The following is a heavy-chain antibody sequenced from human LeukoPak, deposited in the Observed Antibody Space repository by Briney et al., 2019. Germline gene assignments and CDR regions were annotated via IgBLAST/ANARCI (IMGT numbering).Heavy chain of an antibody. D-gene: IGHD3-3*01. CDR3: ARRNFWSGYSLDYFDY. V-gene: IGHV5-51*01. CDR1: GYSFTSYW. J-gene: IGHJ4*02. CDR2: IYPGDSDT. Sequence: GESLKISCKGSGYSFTSYWIGWVRQMPGKGLEWMGIIYPGDSDTRYSPSFQGQVTISADKSISTAYLQWCSLKASDAAMYYCARRNFWSGYSLDYFDYWGQGTLVTVSS.